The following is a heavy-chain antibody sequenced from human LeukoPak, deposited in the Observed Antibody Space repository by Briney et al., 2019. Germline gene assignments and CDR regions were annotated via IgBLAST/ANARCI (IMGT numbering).Heavy chain of an antibody. CDR3: ARDCAAGTFPDY. CDR1: GYTFTSYY. CDR2: INPSGGST. V-gene: IGHV1-46*01. Sequence: ASVKVSCKASGYTFTSYYMHWVQQAPGQGLEWMGIINPSGGSTSYAQKFQGRVTMTRDTSTSTVYMELSSLRSEDTAVYYCARDCAAGTFPDYWGQGTLVTVSS. J-gene: IGHJ4*02. D-gene: IGHD6-13*01.